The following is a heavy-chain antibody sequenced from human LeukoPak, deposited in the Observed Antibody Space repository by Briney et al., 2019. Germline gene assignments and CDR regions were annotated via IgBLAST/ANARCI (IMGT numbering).Heavy chain of an antibody. V-gene: IGHV3-21*01. CDR3: ARVEVDTAMVSDYYYYYGMDV. J-gene: IGHJ6*02. Sequence: GGSPRLSCAASGFTFSSYSMNWVRQAPGKGLEWVSSISSSSSYIYYADSVKGRFTISRDNAKNSLYLQMNSLRAEDTAVYYCARVEVDTAMVSDYYYYYGMDVWGQGTTVTVSS. CDR1: GFTFSSYS. CDR2: ISSSSSYI. D-gene: IGHD5-18*01.